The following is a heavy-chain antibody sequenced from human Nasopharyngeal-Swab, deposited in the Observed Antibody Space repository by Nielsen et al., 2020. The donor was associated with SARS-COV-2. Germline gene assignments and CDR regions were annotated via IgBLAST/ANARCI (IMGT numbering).Heavy chain of an antibody. J-gene: IGHJ4*02. CDR1: GFTFSSYW. CDR3: ARLDTTTPGIAAAGTLDY. Sequence: GESLKISCAASGFTFSSYWMSWVRQAPGKGLEWVANIKQDGSEKYYVDSVKGRFTISRDNAKNSLYLQMNSLRAEDTAVYYCARLDTTTPGIAAAGTLDYWGQGTLVTVSS. V-gene: IGHV3-7*03. CDR2: IKQDGSEK. D-gene: IGHD6-13*01.